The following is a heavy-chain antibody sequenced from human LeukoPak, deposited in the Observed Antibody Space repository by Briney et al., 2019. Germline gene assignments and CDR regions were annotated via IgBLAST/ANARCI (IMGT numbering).Heavy chain of an antibody. CDR1: GYTFTGYY. V-gene: IGHV1-2*02. J-gene: IGHJ1*01. D-gene: IGHD2-15*01. CDR2: INPNSGGT. CDR3: ARPLLPYCSGGSCYSAWQH. Sequence: ASVKVSCKASGYTFTGYYMHWVRQAPGQGLEWMGWINPNSGGTNYAQKFQGRVTMTRDTSISTAYMELSRLRSDDRAVYYCARPLLPYCSGGSCYSAWQHWGQGTLVTVSS.